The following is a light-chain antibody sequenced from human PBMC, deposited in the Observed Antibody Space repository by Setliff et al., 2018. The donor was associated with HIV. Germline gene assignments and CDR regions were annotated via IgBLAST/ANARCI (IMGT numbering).Light chain of an antibody. V-gene: IGLV1-40*01. CDR2: GNS. CDR1: SSNIGGGYD. J-gene: IGLJ2*01. Sequence: QSVLAQPPSVSGAPGERITISCTGSSSNIGGGYDVHWYQQLPGTAPKLLIFGNSNRPSGVPDRFSGSKAGTSASLAITGLQAEDEADYYCQSCDRTLGCSVVFGGGTKVTVL. CDR3: QSCDRTLGCSVV.